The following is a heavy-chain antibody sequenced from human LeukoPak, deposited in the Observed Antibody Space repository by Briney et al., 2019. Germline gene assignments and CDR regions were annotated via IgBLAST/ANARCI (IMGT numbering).Heavy chain of an antibody. Sequence: PGGSLRLSCAASGFTFSSYGMHWVRQAPGKGLEWVALIWYDGSNKYYADSVKGRFTISRDNSKNTLYLQMNSLRAEDTAVYYCARDLLGDPHFYWGQGTLVTVSS. CDR3: ARDLLGDPHFY. J-gene: IGHJ4*02. CDR1: GFTFSSYG. V-gene: IGHV3-33*01. CDR2: IWYDGSNK. D-gene: IGHD4-17*01.